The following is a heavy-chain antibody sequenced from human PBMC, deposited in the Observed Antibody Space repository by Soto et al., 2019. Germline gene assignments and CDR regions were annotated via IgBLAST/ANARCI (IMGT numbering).Heavy chain of an antibody. CDR1: GGTFSSYA. V-gene: IGHV1-69*01. D-gene: IGHD6-13*01. CDR2: LIPIFGTA. J-gene: IGHJ5*02. CDR3: ARAPVAAARKVWFDP. Sequence: QVQLVQSGAEVKKPGSSVKVSCKASGGTFSSYAISWVRQAPGQGLEWMGGLIPIFGTANYAQKFQGRVTFAADEPTSAAYMELSSLRSEDTAVYYCARAPVAAARKVWFDPWGQGTLVTVSS.